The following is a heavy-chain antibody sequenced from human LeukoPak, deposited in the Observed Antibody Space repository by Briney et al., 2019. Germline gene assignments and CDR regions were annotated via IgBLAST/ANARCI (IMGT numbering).Heavy chain of an antibody. D-gene: IGHD3-16*02. CDR3: ARDALSYDYSWGSYRHLGIDP. CDR2: INPTGGTT. Sequence: ASVKVSCKASGYTFTTYYMHWVRQAPGQGLEWMAIINPTGGTTDYALKFHGRITVTRDTSTSTVYMELTTLTSEDTAVYYCARDALSYDYSWGSYRHLGIDPWGQGTLVTVSS. V-gene: IGHV1-46*01. CDR1: GYTFTTYY. J-gene: IGHJ5*02.